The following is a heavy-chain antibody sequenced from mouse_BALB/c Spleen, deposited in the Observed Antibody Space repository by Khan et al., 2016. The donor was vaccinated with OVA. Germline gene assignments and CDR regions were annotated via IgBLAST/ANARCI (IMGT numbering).Heavy chain of an antibody. CDR3: TNVGFHYGSSYGACDY. V-gene: IGHV3-2*02. CDR1: GYSITSDYA. CDR2: IRYSGST. D-gene: IGHD1-1*01. Sequence: EVQLQESGPGLVKPSQSLSLTCTVTGYSITSDYAWNWIRQFPGNKLEWMGYIRYSGSTTYNPSLKSRISITRDTSKNQFFLQLNSVTTEDTGTCYCTNVGFHYGSSYGACDYWGQGTTLTVLS. J-gene: IGHJ2*01.